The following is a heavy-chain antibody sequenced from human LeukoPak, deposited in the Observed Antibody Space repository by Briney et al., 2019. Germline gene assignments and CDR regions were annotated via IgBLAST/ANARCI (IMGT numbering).Heavy chain of an antibody. CDR2: IWYDGSNK. D-gene: IGHD3-22*01. Sequence: GRSLRLSCAASGFTFSSYGMHWVRQAPGKGLEWLAVIWYDGSNKYYADSVKGRFTISRDNSKNTLYLQMNSLRAEDTAVYYCARDLQYYYDSSGYSPPGGFDYWGQGTLVTVSS. V-gene: IGHV3-33*01. J-gene: IGHJ4*02. CDR1: GFTFSSYG. CDR3: ARDLQYYYDSSGYSPPGGFDY.